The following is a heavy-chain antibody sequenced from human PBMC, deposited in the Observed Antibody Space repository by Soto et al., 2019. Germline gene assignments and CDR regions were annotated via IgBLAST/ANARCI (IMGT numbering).Heavy chain of an antibody. J-gene: IGHJ4*02. CDR1: GFTFSSYA. D-gene: IGHD5-12*01. Sequence: EVQLLESGGGLVQPGGSLRLSCAASGFTFSSYAMSWVRQAPGKGLEWVSAISGSGGSTYYADSVKGRFTISRDNSKNTLYLQMNSLRAEDTAVYYCARVNTYSPRAIRYYFDYWGQGTLVTVSS. CDR3: ARVNTYSPRAIRYYFDY. CDR2: ISGSGGST. V-gene: IGHV3-23*01.